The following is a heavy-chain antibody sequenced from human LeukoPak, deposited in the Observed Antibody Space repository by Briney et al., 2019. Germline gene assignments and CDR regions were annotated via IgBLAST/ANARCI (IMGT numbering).Heavy chain of an antibody. D-gene: IGHD6-19*01. V-gene: IGHV1-3*01. J-gene: IGHJ4*02. Sequence: GASVKVSCKASGYTLTSYAMHWVRQAPGQRLEWMGWINAGNGNTKYSQKFQGRVTITRDTSASTAYMELRSLRSDDTAVYYCARGSLSGWNPIDYWGQGTLVTVSS. CDR3: ARGSLSGWNPIDY. CDR2: INAGNGNT. CDR1: GYTLTSYA.